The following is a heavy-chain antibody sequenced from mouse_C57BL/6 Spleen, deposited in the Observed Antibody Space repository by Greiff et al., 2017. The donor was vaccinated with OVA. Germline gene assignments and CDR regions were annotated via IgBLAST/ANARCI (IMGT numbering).Heavy chain of an antibody. CDR2: IDPSDSYT. V-gene: IGHV1-59*01. CDR3: ARTPDLYYAMDY. Sequence: QVHVKQPGAELVRPGTSVKLSCKASGYTFTSYWMHWVKQRPGQGLEWIGVIDPSDSYTNYNQKFKGKATLTVDTSSSTAYMQLSSLTSEDSAVYYCARTPDLYYAMDYWGQGTSVTVSS. CDR1: GYTFTSYW. J-gene: IGHJ4*01.